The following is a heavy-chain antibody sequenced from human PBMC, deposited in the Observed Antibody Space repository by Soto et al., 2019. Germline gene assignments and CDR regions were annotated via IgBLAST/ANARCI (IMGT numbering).Heavy chain of an antibody. Sequence: GGSLRLSCAASGFTFSSYGMHWVRQAPGKGLEWVAVIWYDGSNKYYADSVKGRFTISRDNSKNTLYLQMNSLRAEDTVVYYCARGKDIPGSSLTRYYYYYGMDVWGQGTTVTVSS. V-gene: IGHV3-33*01. CDR3: ARGKDIPGSSLTRYYYYYGMDV. CDR2: IWYDGSNK. D-gene: IGHD3-10*01. J-gene: IGHJ6*02. CDR1: GFTFSSYG.